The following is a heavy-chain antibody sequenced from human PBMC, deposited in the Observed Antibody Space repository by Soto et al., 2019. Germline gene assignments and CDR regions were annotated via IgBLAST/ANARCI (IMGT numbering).Heavy chain of an antibody. CDR1: GFTSSDHY. D-gene: IGHD3-16*01. CDR2: TANKRSRYTT. J-gene: IGHJ6*02. CDR3: ARAGFGHGLDV. V-gene: IGHV3-72*01. Sequence: EVELVEPGGGLVQAGGSLRFSCGVFGFTSSDHYMDWFRQAPGKGLEWVGRTANKRSRYTTEYAASVKGRFIISRDDSKNSVYLQMNSLKIEDTAVYYCARAGFGHGLDVWGQGTTVTVSS.